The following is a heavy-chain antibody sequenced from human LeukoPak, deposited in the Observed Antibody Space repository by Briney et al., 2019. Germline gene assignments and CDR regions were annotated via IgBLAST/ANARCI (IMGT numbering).Heavy chain of an antibody. CDR2: IYYSGST. V-gene: IGHV4-30-4*08. J-gene: IGHJ3*02. D-gene: IGHD1-26*01. CDR1: GGSISSGDYY. CDR3: ARDPRRELEAFDI. Sequence: PSQTLSLTCTVSGGSISSGDYYWSWIRQPPGKGLEWIGYIYYSGSTYYNPSLKSRVTISVDTSKNQFSLKLSSVTAGDTAVYYCARDPRRELEAFDIWGQGTMVTVSS.